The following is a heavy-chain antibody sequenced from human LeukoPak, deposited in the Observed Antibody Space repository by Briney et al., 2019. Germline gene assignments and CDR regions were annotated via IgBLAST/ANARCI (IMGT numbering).Heavy chain of an antibody. CDR3: SRRPLPGSLNV. D-gene: IGHD3-16*01. CDR2: IKTKAESYAT. J-gene: IGHJ6*02. CDR1: GFTLNGFD. Sequence: GGSLRLSCAASGFTLNGFDVHWVRQASGKGLEWVGRIKTKAESYATAYGASVKGRSTLSRDDSKNTAYLQMNSLKTEDTAVYYCSRRPLPGSLNVWGQGTTVTVSS. V-gene: IGHV3-73*01.